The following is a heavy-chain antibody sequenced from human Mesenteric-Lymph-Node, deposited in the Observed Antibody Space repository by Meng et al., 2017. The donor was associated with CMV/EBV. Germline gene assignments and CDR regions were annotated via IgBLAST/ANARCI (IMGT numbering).Heavy chain of an antibody. D-gene: IGHD4-11*01. CDR3: ARDLSNTGSRRRNYFDP. J-gene: IGHJ5*02. CDR1: GFIFTSYS. Sequence: GESLKISCVGSGFIFTSYSMNWVRQTPGKGLEWVSHISSSGSTIYYADSVKGRFAISRDNVNNSLYLQMNNLRPEDTAMYFCARDLSNTGSRRRNYFDPWGQGTLVTVSS. V-gene: IGHV3-48*04. CDR2: ISSSGSTI.